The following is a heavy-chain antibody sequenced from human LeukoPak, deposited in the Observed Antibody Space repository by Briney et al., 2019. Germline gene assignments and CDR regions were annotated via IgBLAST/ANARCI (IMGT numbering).Heavy chain of an antibody. Sequence: SETLSLTCNVSGVSVSDGRYYWTWIRQHPGKGLEWIGYKYYSGSAKYNPSLKSRLTISIDTSKNQFSLQLSSVTAADTATYYCATHYSTSGIDAFDVWGRGTVVTVSS. J-gene: IGHJ3*01. D-gene: IGHD6-13*01. CDR1: GVSVSDGRYY. CDR3: ATHYSTSGIDAFDV. CDR2: KYYSGSA. V-gene: IGHV4-31*03.